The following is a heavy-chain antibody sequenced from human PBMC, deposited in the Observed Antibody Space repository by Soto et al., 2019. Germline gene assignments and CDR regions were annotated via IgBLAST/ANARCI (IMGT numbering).Heavy chain of an antibody. CDR1: GGTFSSYS. V-gene: IGHV1-69*06. Sequence: WASVNVSCKASGGTFSSYSMSWVRQAPGQGLEWMGGIIPIFGTANYAQKFQGRVTITADKSTSTAYMELSSLRSEGTAVYYCARGYTVRAHSSRAAFDIWGQGTMVTVSS. D-gene: IGHD2-2*02. CDR2: IIPIFGTA. CDR3: ARGYTVRAHSSRAAFDI. J-gene: IGHJ3*02.